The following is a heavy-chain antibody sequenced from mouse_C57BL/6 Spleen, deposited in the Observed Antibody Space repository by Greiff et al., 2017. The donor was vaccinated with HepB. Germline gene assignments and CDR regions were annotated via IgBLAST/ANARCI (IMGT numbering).Heavy chain of an antibody. CDR2: IDPSDSET. CDR3: ARGHYGSSHWYVDV. Sequence: QVQLQQPGAELVRPGSSVKLSCKASGYTFTSYWMHWVKQRPIQGLEWIGNIDPSDSETHYNQKFKDKATLTVDKSSSTAYMQLSSLTSEDSAVYYCARGHYGSSHWYVDVWGTGTTVTVSS. D-gene: IGHD1-1*01. CDR1: GYTFTSYW. V-gene: IGHV1-52*01. J-gene: IGHJ1*03.